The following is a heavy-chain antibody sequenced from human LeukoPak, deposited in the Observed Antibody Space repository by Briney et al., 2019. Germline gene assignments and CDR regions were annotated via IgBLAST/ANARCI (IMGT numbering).Heavy chain of an antibody. Sequence: GASVKVSCKASGYTFNGYYKHWVRQAPGQGLEWMGWINPNSGGTNYAQKFQGRVTMTRDTSISTAYMELSRLRSDDTAVYYCAIVVAGRGYFDYWGQGTLVTVSS. CDR2: INPNSGGT. D-gene: IGHD6-19*01. J-gene: IGHJ4*02. V-gene: IGHV1-2*02. CDR1: GYTFNGYY. CDR3: AIVVAGRGYFDY.